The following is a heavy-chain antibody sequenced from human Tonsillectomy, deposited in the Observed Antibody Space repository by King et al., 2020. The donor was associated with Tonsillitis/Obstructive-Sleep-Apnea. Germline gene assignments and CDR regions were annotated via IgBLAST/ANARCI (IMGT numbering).Heavy chain of an antibody. J-gene: IGHJ5*02. D-gene: IGHD3-3*01. CDR1: GGSFSGYY. CDR2: INHSGST. Sequence: VQLQQWGAGLLKPSETLSLTCAVYGGSFSGYYWSWIRQPPGKGLEWIGEINHSGSTNYNPSLKSRVTISVDTSKNQFSLKLSSVTAADTAVYYCARVSTIFGVVIIPEYNWFDPWGQGTLVTVSS. CDR3: ARVSTIFGVVIIPEYNWFDP. V-gene: IGHV4-34*01.